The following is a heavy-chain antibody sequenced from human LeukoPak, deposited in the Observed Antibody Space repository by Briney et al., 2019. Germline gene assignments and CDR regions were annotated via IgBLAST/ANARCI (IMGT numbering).Heavy chain of an antibody. CDR3: ARACSGSDSDF. Sequence: SQTLSLTCAISGDTVSSDSAAWNWLRQPPSRGLDSPGRTYYRYKCYTDYAESVQTRIILNPDTSKNQLSLQLNSLTPDDTAVYYCARACSGSDSDFWGRGTLVSVSS. D-gene: IGHD1-26*01. V-gene: IGHV6-1*01. J-gene: IGHJ4*02. CDR1: GDTVSSDSAA. CDR2: TYYRYKCYT.